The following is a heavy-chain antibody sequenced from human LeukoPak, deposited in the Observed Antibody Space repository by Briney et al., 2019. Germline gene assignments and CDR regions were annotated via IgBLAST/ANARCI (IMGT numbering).Heavy chain of an antibody. J-gene: IGHJ5*02. Sequence: GASVKVSCKASGGTSSSYAISWVRQAPGQGLEWMGGIIPIFGTANYAQKLQGRVTITTDESTSTAYMELSSLRSEDTAVYYCARDSGSPNWFDPWGQGTLVTVSS. CDR3: ARDSGSPNWFDP. CDR1: GGTSSSYA. CDR2: IIPIFGTA. D-gene: IGHD3-10*01. V-gene: IGHV1-69*05.